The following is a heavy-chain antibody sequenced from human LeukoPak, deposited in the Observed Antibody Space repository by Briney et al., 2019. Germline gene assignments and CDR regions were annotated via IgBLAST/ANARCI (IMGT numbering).Heavy chain of an antibody. D-gene: IGHD3-22*01. Sequence: SETLSLTCTVSGGSISSYYWSWIRQPPGKGLEWIGYVYYSGNTNCNPALKSRVTMSVDTSENQFSLKLSSVTAADTAVYYCARDKGEYYDSSGYLDYWGQGTLVTVSS. CDR2: VYYSGNT. V-gene: IGHV4-59*01. CDR3: ARDKGEYYDSSGYLDY. CDR1: GGSISSYY. J-gene: IGHJ4*02.